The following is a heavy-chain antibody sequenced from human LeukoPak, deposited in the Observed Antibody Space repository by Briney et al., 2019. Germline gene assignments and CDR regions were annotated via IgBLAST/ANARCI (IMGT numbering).Heavy chain of an antibody. Sequence: ASVKVSCKASGYTFTSYYMHWVRQAPGQGLEWMGIINPSGGSTSYAQKFQGRVTMTRDMSTSTVYMELSSLRSEDTAVYYCARADYDFWSGPNERYYFDYWGQGTLVTVSS. CDR3: ARADYDFWSGPNERYYFDY. V-gene: IGHV1-46*01. J-gene: IGHJ4*02. CDR2: INPSGGST. CDR1: GYTFTSYY. D-gene: IGHD3-3*01.